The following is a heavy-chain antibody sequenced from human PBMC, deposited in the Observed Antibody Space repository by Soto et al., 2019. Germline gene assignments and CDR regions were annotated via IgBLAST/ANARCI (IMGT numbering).Heavy chain of an antibody. J-gene: IGHJ6*02. D-gene: IGHD4-4*01. CDR3: ARDPHDYSHRRGGMDV. Sequence: ASVKVFCKASGSPSSSQAISWVRRAPGQGLEWMGGIIPIFGTANYAQKFQGRVTITADKSTSTAYMELSSLRSEDTAVYYCARDPHDYSHRRGGMDVWGQGTTGTFS. V-gene: IGHV1-69*06. CDR1: GSPSSSQA. CDR2: IIPIFGTA.